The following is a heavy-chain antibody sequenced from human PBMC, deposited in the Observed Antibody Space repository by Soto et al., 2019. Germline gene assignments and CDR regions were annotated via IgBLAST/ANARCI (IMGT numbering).Heavy chain of an antibody. CDR1: GFSLSGDGVG. V-gene: IGHV2-5*02. D-gene: IGHD3-10*02. CDR3: AHSPRITMYDY. J-gene: IGHJ4*02. Sequence: SGPTLVNPTQSLTLTCTVSGFSLSGDGVGVGWIRQPPGKALEWLALIYWDDDKRYSPSLKNRLTITKDTSKNQVVLTMTNMDPVDTATYYCAHSPRITMYDYWGQGTLVTVSS. CDR2: IYWDDDK.